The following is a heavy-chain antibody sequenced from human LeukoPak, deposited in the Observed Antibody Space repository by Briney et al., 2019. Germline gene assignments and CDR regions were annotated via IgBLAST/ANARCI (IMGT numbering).Heavy chain of an antibody. J-gene: IGHJ4*02. Sequence: VKVSCKASGYTFTGYYMHWVRQAPGQVLEWMGWINPNSGGTNYAQKFQGRVTMTRDTSISTAYMELSRLRSDDTAVYYCARDRKKWLETDYWGQGTLVTVSS. V-gene: IGHV1-2*02. CDR3: ARDRKKWLETDY. D-gene: IGHD6-19*01. CDR2: INPNSGGT. CDR1: GYTFTGYY.